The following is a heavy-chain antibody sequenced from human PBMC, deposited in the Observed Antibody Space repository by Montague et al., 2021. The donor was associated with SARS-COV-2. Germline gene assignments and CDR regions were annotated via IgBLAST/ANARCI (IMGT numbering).Heavy chain of an antibody. D-gene: IGHD1-20*01. CDR2: IFHSGIT. CDR1: GGFISSYY. V-gene: IGHV4-59*13. CDR3: ARTEYNWNDWFDP. Sequence: SETLSLTCSVSGGFISSYYWSWIRQSPGKGLEWIGYIFHSGITDYKPSXKSRVTISVDMSKNQLSLQLNSVTAADSAVYYCARTEYNWNDWFDPWGQGTLVTVSS. J-gene: IGHJ5*02.